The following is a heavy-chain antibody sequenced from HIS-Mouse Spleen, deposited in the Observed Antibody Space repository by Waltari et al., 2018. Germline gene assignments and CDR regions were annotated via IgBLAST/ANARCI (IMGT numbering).Heavy chain of an antibody. V-gene: IGHV1-2*02. CDR1: GYTFTGYY. J-gene: IGHJ4*02. CDR2: INPNRGGT. CDR3: ARVSSGGSDFDY. Sequence: QVQLVQSGAEVKKPGASVKVSCKASGYTFTGYYMHWVRPAPGQGLEWMGGINPNRGGTNYAQKFHGRVTMTRDTSISTAYMELSRLRSDDTAVYYCARVSSGGSDFDYWGQGTLVTVSS. D-gene: IGHD3-16*01.